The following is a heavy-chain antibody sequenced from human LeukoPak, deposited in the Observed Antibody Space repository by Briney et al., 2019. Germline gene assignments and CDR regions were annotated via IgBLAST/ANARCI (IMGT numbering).Heavy chain of an antibody. CDR1: GFTFSSYW. V-gene: IGHV3-7*05. CDR2: INQDGSET. Sequence: GGSLRLSCAASGFTFSSYWMTWVGQAPGKGLEWVANINQDGSETYYVDSVKGRFTISRDNAESSLYLQMNSLRAEDTAMYYCARGALLKYQLAIDYWGLGTLVTVSS. J-gene: IGHJ4*02. D-gene: IGHD2-2*01. CDR3: ARGALLKYQLAIDY.